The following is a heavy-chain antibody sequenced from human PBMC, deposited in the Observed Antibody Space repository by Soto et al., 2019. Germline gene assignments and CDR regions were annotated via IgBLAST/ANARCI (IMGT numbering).Heavy chain of an antibody. Sequence: ASVKVSCKVSGYTLTELSMHWVRQAPGKGLEWMGGFDPEDGETIYAQKFQGRVTMTEDTSTDTAYMELSSLRSEDTAVYYCATSFGYSYGYFDYWGQGTLATVSS. CDR1: GYTLTELS. V-gene: IGHV1-24*01. CDR2: FDPEDGET. J-gene: IGHJ4*02. D-gene: IGHD5-18*01. CDR3: ATSFGYSYGYFDY.